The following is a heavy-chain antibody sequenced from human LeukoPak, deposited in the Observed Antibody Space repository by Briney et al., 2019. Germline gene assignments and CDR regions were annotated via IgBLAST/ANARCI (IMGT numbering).Heavy chain of an antibody. CDR2: IYHSGST. CDR3: ARVKCSSISRYVGAYNWFDP. Sequence: SETLSLTCAVSGYSISSGYYWGWIRQPPGKGLEWLASIYHSGSTYYNPSLKSRVTISVDTSKNQFSLKLSSVTAADTAVYYCARVKCSSISRYVGAYNWFDPWGQGTLVTVSS. D-gene: IGHD2-2*01. J-gene: IGHJ5*02. CDR1: GYSISSGYY. V-gene: IGHV4-38-2*01.